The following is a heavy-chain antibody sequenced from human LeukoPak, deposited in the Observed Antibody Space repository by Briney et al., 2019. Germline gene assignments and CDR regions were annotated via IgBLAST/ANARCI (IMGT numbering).Heavy chain of an antibody. V-gene: IGHV3-7*03. D-gene: IGHD3-3*01. Sequence: PGGSLRLSCAASGFTFNKFWMTWVRQAPGKGLEWVANIKQDGSEKYYVDSVKGRFTISRDNAKNSLYLQMNSLRAEDTAVYYCAREYYDFWSGYYGGANDAFDIWGQGTMVTVSS. J-gene: IGHJ3*02. CDR1: GFTFNKFW. CDR3: AREYYDFWSGYYGGANDAFDI. CDR2: IKQDGSEK.